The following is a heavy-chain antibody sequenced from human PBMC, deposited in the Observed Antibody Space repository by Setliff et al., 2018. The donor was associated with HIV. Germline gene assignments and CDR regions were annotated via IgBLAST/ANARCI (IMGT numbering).Heavy chain of an antibody. D-gene: IGHD5-18*01. CDR2: ITYSGST. CDR1: GGSISRVGYY. CDR3: ARVGSVIQVTLFGMDV. V-gene: IGHV4-31*03. Sequence: SETLSLTCSVSGGSISRVGYYWSWIRQHPGKGLEWIGYITYSGSTYYNPSLMSRVSISPDTSKDQFSLKLTSVTAADTAVYYCARVGSVIQVTLFGMDVWGQGTTVTVSS. J-gene: IGHJ6*02.